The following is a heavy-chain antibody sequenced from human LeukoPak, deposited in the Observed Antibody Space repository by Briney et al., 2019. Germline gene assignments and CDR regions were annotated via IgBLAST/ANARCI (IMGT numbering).Heavy chain of an antibody. J-gene: IGHJ4*02. CDR2: ISYDGSNK. V-gene: IGHV3-30-3*01. CDR3: AREHCSSTSCYTYYFDY. Sequence: GGSLRLSCAASGFTFSSYAMHWVRQAPGKGLEWVAVISYDGSNKYYADSVKGRFTISRDNSKNTLYLQMNSLRAEDTAVYYCAREHCSSTSCYTYYFDYWGQGTLVTVSS. D-gene: IGHD2-2*02. CDR1: GFTFSSYA.